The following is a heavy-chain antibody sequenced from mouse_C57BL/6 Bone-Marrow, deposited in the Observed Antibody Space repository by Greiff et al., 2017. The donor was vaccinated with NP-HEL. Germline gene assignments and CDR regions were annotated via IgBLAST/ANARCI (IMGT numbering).Heavy chain of an antibody. CDR2: IDPSDSYT. V-gene: IGHV1-59*01. CDR3: ARTTVPDV. D-gene: IGHD1-1*01. CDR1: GYTFTSYW. Sequence: VQLQQPGAELVRPGTSVKLSCKASGYTFTSYWMHWVKQRPGQGLKWIGVIDPSDSYTNYNQKFKGKATLTVDTSSSTAYMQLSSLTSEDSAVYYCARTTVPDVWGTGTTVTVSS. J-gene: IGHJ1*03.